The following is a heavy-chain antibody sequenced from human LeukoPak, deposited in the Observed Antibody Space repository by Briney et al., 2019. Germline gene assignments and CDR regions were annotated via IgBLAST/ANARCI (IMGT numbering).Heavy chain of an antibody. J-gene: IGHJ4*02. V-gene: IGHV3-21*01. CDR2: ISSSSSYI. D-gene: IGHD1-1*01. Sequence: PGGSLRLSCAASGFTFSSYSMNWVRQAPGKGLEWVSSISSSSSYIYYADSVKGRFTISRDNAKNLLYLQMNSLRAEDTAVYYCAREFERDLDYWGQGTLVTVSS. CDR3: AREFERDLDY. CDR1: GFTFSSYS.